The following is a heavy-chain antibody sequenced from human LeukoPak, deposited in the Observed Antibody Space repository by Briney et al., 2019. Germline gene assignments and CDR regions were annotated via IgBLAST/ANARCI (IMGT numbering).Heavy chain of an antibody. V-gene: IGHV3-11*04. CDR1: GFTFSDHY. CDR2: ISSSSSTI. D-gene: IGHD3-10*01. Sequence: GGSLRLSCAASGFTFSDHYMNWVRQAPGKGLEWVSYISSSSSTIYYADSVKGRFTISRDNAKKTLYLQMNSLRAEDTAVYYCARDRENVPYYYYGIDVWGQGTTVTVSS. CDR3: ARDRENVPYYYYGIDV. J-gene: IGHJ6*02.